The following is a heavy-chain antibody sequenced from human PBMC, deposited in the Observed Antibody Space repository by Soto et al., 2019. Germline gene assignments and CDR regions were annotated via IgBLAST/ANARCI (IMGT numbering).Heavy chain of an antibody. CDR2: IYHIGSP. Sequence: ASETLSLTCAVSGGSISSYYWSWIRQPPGKGLEWIGNIYHIGSPKYNPSLKSRVTMSVDTSKNQFSLKLSSVTAADTAVYYCAGSYSAYDRAPYWGQGTLVTVSS. CDR3: AGSYSAYDRAPY. J-gene: IGHJ4*02. D-gene: IGHD5-12*01. V-gene: IGHV4-59*08. CDR1: GGSISSYY.